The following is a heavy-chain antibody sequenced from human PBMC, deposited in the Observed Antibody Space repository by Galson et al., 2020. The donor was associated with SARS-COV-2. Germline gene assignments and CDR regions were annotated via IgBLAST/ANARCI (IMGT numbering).Heavy chain of an antibody. CDR2: IYYSGST. CDR1: GGSISSSSYY. Sequence: SQTLSLTCTVSGGSISSSSYYWGWIRQPPGKGLEWIGSIYYSGSTYYNPPLKSRVTISVDTSKNQFSLKLSSVTAADTAVYYCARHTSDTIFGVVIILDAFDIWGQGTMVTVSS. D-gene: IGHD3-3*01. J-gene: IGHJ3*02. V-gene: IGHV4-39*01. CDR3: ARHTSDTIFGVVIILDAFDI.